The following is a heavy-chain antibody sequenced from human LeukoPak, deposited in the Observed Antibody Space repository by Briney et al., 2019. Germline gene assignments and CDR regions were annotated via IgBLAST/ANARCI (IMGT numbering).Heavy chain of an antibody. V-gene: IGHV3-23*01. D-gene: IGHD3-3*01. J-gene: IGHJ4*02. CDR2: ISGSGGST. Sequence: PVGSLRLSCAASGFTFSSYAMSWVRQAPGKGREWVSAISGSGGSTYYADSVKGRFAISRDNSKNTLYLQMNSLRAEDTAVYYCAKDMGGVVIKSAGLDYWGLGTLVTVSS. CDR3: AKDMGGVVIKSAGLDY. CDR1: GFTFSSYA.